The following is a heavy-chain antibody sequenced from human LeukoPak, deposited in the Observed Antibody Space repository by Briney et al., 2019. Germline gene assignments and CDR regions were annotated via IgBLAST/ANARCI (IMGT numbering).Heavy chain of an antibody. J-gene: IGHJ6*02. CDR2: IYYSGST. CDR1: GGSISSGGYY. CDR3: ARDRGRGGNYGMDV. V-gene: IGHV4-31*03. D-gene: IGHD3-16*01. Sequence: SETLSLTCTVSGGSISSGGYYWSWIRQHPGKGLEWIGYIYYSGSTYYNPSLKSRVTISVDTSKNQFSLKLSSVTAADTAVYYCARDRGRGGNYGMDVWGQGTTVTVSS.